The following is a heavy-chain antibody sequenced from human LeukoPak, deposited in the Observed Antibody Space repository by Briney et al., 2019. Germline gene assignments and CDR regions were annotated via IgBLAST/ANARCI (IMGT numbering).Heavy chain of an antibody. D-gene: IGHD6-25*01. CDR3: ARAPASYYYYYMDV. CDR1: GYTFTSYD. J-gene: IGHJ6*03. CDR2: MNPNSGNT. Sequence: GASVKVSCKASGYTFTSYDINWVRQATGQGLEWMGWMNPNSGNTGYAQKFQGRVTMTRNTSISTAYMELSSLRSEDTAVYYCARAPASYYYYYMDVWGKGTTVTVSS. V-gene: IGHV1-8*01.